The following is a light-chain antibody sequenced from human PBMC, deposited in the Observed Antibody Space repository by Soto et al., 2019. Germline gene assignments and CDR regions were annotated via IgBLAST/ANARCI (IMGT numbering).Light chain of an antibody. CDR2: TAS. CDR1: QSIRSW. CDR3: QQANSFLWT. J-gene: IGKJ1*01. Sequence: DIQMTQSPSFVSASVGDRVTITFRASQSIRSWLAWYQQKPGKAPKLLIYTASTLQSGVPSRFSGSGSGTDFTLTISSLQPEDFATYFCQQANSFLWTFGQGTKVDIK. V-gene: IGKV1-12*01.